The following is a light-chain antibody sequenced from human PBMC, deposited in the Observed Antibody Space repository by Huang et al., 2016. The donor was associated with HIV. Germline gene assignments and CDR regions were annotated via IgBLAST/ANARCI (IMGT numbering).Light chain of an antibody. CDR1: QSVSSN. J-gene: IGKJ4*01. V-gene: IGKV3-15*01. CDR2: DAS. CDR3: QQYNNWPPFT. Sequence: EIVMTQSPDTLSVSPGERATLSCRASQSVSSNLGWYQQKPGQAPRLHIYDASTRATGFPGMFSGSGSGTEFSLASSSLQSEDFGVYYCQQYNNWPPFTFGGGTKVEIK.